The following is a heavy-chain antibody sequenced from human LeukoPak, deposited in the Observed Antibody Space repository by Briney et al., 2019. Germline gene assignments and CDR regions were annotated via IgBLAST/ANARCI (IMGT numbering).Heavy chain of an antibody. V-gene: IGHV1-8*01. D-gene: IGHD2-21*02. CDR2: MNPNSGNT. CDR3: ARDRDWNFGY. J-gene: IGHJ4*02. Sequence: ASVKVSCKASGYTFTSYDINWVRQATGQGLEWMGWMNPNSGNTGYAQKFQGRVTMTRDTSISTAYMELSRLRSDDTAVYYCARDRDWNFGYWGQGTLVTVSS. CDR1: GYTFTSYD.